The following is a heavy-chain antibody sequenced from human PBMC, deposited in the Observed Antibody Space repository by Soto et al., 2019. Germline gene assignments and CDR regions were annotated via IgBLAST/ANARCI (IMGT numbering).Heavy chain of an antibody. CDR2: VTHTGST. D-gene: IGHD6-13*01. V-gene: IGHV4-34*01. Sequence: SETLSLTCAVYGGSFSGFHWSWIRQPPGEGLEWIGEVTHTGSTNYNPSLKSRVTISVDTSKNQFSLNLSSVTAADTAVYYCASSNIAAAGFYYYGMDVWGRGTTVTVSS. CDR3: ASSNIAAAGFYYYGMDV. CDR1: GGSFSGFH. J-gene: IGHJ6*02.